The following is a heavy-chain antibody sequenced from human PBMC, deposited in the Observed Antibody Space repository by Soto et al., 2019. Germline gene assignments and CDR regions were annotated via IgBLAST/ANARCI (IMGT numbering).Heavy chain of an antibody. J-gene: IGHJ3*02. V-gene: IGHV1-3*01. CDR2: INAGNGNT. Sequence: SVKVSCKASGYTFTSYAVHWVRQAPGQRLEWMGWINAGNGNTKYSQKFQGRVTITRDTSASTAYMELSSLRSEDTAVYYCAREALYRSDAFEIWGQGTMVTVSS. CDR1: GYTFTSYA. CDR3: AREALYRSDAFEI. D-gene: IGHD1-26*01.